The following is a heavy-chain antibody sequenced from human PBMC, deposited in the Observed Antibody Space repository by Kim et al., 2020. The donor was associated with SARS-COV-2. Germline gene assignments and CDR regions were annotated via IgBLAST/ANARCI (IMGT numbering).Heavy chain of an antibody. J-gene: IGHJ6*02. CDR3: ASLAAAGDYYYGMDV. V-gene: IGHV1-69*01. D-gene: IGHD6-13*01. Sequence: QKFQGRVTITADESTSTAYMELSSLRSEDTAVYYCASLAAAGDYYYGMDVWGQGTTVTVSS.